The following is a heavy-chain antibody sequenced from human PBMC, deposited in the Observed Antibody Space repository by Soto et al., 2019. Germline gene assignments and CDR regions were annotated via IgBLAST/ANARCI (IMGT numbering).Heavy chain of an antibody. CDR2: IYTTGST. Sequence: SATLSLTCTVSGDSVTSGNYYWSWIRQPPGKGLEWIGHIYTTGSTNYHPSLKSRVTMSLDTAKNHFSLQLTSVTAADTPVYYWMRVPVDTYRIYWSDPWGQGTQVAVSS. J-gene: IGHJ5*02. CDR3: MRVPVDTYRIYWSDP. CDR1: GDSVTSGNYY. D-gene: IGHD5-18*01. V-gene: IGHV4-61*03.